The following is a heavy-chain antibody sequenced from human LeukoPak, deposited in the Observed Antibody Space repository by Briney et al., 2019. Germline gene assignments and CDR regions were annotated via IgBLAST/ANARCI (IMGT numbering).Heavy chain of an antibody. V-gene: IGHV1-69*13. Sequence: GASVKVSCKASGGTFSSYAISWVRQAPGHGLEWMGGIIPIFGTPNYAQKFQGRITITADESTSTAYMELSSLRSDDTAVYYCARGSGTITMVRGVLYGMDVWGQGTTVTVSS. D-gene: IGHD3-10*01. CDR3: ARGSGTITMVRGVLYGMDV. J-gene: IGHJ6*02. CDR2: IIPIFGTP. CDR1: GGTFSSYA.